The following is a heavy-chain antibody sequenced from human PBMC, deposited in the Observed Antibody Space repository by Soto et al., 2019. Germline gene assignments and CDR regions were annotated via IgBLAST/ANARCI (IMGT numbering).Heavy chain of an antibody. V-gene: IGHV4-59*01. CDR2: IFYTGST. CDR3: ARVGGYYDSSGYLGPWYFDL. J-gene: IGHJ2*01. CDR1: RGSMSNYY. D-gene: IGHD3-22*01. Sequence: SETLSLTCTVSRGSMSNYYWSWVRRPPGKGLEWIGNIFYTGSTNYNPSLKSRVTISLDTYNNQFSLNLNSVTAADTAVYYCARVGGYYDSSGYLGPWYFDLWGRGTLVTVSS.